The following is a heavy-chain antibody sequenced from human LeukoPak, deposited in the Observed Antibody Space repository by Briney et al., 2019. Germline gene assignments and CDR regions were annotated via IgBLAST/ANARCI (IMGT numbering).Heavy chain of an antibody. V-gene: IGHV3-23*01. D-gene: IGHD3-16*01. Sequence: GGSPRLSCAASGFTFNDYAMTWFRQAPGKGLEWVSIISAGGGSTNYADSVRGRFTISRDNSKNTLYLQMNSLRAEDTAVYFCAIRIMGLSYWGQGTLVTVSS. CDR2: ISAGGGST. CDR1: GFTFNDYA. CDR3: AIRIMGLSY. J-gene: IGHJ4*02.